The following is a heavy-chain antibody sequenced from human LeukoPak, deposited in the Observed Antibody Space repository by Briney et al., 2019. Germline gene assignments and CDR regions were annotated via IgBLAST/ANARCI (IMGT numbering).Heavy chain of an antibody. J-gene: IGHJ4*02. CDR3: ARVFLSSDDYVWGSFLGFDY. CDR2: INWNGGST. Sequence: QPGGSLRLSCAASGFTFGDYGMSWVRQAPGKGLEWVSGINWNGGSTGYADSVKGRFTISRDNAKNSLYLQMNSLRAEDTALYYCARVFLSSDDYVWGSFLGFDYWGQGTLVTVSS. D-gene: IGHD3-16*01. V-gene: IGHV3-20*04. CDR1: GFTFGDYG.